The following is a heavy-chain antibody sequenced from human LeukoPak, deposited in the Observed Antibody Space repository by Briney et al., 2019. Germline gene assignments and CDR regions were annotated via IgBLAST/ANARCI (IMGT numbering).Heavy chain of an antibody. D-gene: IGHD6-19*01. V-gene: IGHV4-34*01. CDR3: ANRIAVAGPFDY. J-gene: IGHJ4*02. CDR2: INHSGST. Sequence: SETLSLTCAVYGGSFSGYSWSWIRQPPGKGLEWIGEINHSGSTNYNPSLKSRVTISVDTSKNQFSLKLSSVTAADTAVYYCANRIAVAGPFDYWGQGTLVTVSS. CDR1: GGSFSGYS.